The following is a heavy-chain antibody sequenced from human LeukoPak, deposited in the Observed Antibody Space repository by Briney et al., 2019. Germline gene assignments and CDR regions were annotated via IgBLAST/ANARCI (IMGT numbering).Heavy chain of an antibody. CDR3: ATRGYSGYDEDY. Sequence: ASVKVSCKASGYTFTSYDINWVRQATGQGLEWMGWMNPNSGNTGYAQKFQGRVTITRNTSISTAFMELSSLRSEDTAVYYCATRGYSGYDEDYWGQGTLVTVSS. J-gene: IGHJ4*02. V-gene: IGHV1-8*03. D-gene: IGHD5-12*01. CDR1: GYTFTSYD. CDR2: MNPNSGNT.